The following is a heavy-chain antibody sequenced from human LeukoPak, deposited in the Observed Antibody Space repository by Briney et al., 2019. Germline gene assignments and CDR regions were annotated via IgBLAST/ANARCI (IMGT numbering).Heavy chain of an antibody. CDR2: IDPSDSYT. D-gene: IGHD3-10*01. V-gene: IGHV5-10-1*01. CDR1: GSIFTSYW. J-gene: IGHJ3*02. Sequence: GASLQISCKGSGSIFTSYWISWVRQLPGKGLEWMGRIDPSDSYTNYSPSFQGHVTISADKSISTAYLQWSSLKASDTAMYYCARHTPGLWFGDNDAFDIWGQGTMVTVSS. CDR3: ARHTPGLWFGDNDAFDI.